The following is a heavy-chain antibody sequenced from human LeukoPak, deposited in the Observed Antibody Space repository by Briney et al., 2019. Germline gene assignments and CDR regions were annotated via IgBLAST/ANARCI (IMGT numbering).Heavy chain of an antibody. D-gene: IGHD2-8*01. CDR1: GGSISSYY. Sequence: PSETLSLTCTVSGGSISSYYWSWIRQPPGKGLEWIGYIYYSGSTNYNPSLESRVTISVDTSKNQFSLKLSSVTAADTAVYYCARDRSCTNGVCSYPDAFDIWGQGTMVTVSS. J-gene: IGHJ3*02. CDR2: IYYSGST. V-gene: IGHV4-59*01. CDR3: ARDRSCTNGVCSYPDAFDI.